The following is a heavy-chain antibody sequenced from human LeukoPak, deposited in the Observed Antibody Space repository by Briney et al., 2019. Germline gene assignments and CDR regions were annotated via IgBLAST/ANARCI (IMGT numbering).Heavy chain of an antibody. CDR3: AKGHVSCYYYGMDV. CDR1: GFTFSSYA. CDR2: ISGSGGST. V-gene: IGHV3-23*01. J-gene: IGHJ6*02. D-gene: IGHD2-15*01. Sequence: GGSLRLSCAASGFTFSSYAMSWVRQAPGKGLEWVSAISGSGGSTYYADSVKGRFTISRDNSKNTLYLQMNSLRAEDTAVYYCAKGHVSCYYYGMDVWGQGTTVTVSS.